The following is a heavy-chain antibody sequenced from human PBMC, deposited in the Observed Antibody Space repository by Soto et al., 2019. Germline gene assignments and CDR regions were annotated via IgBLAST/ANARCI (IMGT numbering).Heavy chain of an antibody. D-gene: IGHD2-15*01. CDR3: TRLGDCSGGSCYPPLSYYYYYMDV. CDR1: GFTFSGSA. J-gene: IGHJ6*03. Sequence: GSLRLSCAASGFTFSGSAMHWVRQASGKGLEWVGRIRSKANSYATAYAASVKGSFTISRDDSKNTAYLQMNSLKTEDTAVYYFTRLGDCSGGSCYPPLSYYYYYMDVWGKGTTVTVSS. CDR2: IRSKANSYAT. V-gene: IGHV3-73*01.